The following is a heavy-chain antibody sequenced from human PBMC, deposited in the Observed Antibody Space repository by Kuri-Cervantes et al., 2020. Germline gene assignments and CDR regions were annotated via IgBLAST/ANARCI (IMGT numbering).Heavy chain of an antibody. V-gene: IGHV3-30*03. D-gene: IGHD1-26*01. J-gene: IGHJ4*02. CDR3: ARRVRLFAVATTTTGELDS. CDR1: GFTFSSYG. CDR2: ISYDGSNK. Sequence: GGSLRLSCAASGFTFSSYGMHWVRQAPGKGLEWVAVISYDGSNKYYADSAKGRFTISRDNSKNTLYLQMKSLRPDDTAVYYCARRVRLFAVATTTTGELDSWGQGTLVTVSS.